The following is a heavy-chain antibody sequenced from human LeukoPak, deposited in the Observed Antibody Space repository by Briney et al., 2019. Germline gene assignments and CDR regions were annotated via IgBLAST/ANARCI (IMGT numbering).Heavy chain of an antibody. CDR2: INHSGST. CDR1: GGSFSGYY. J-gene: IGHJ6*02. D-gene: IGHD3-3*01. V-gene: IGHV4-34*01. Sequence: PSETLSLTCAVYGGSFSGYYWSWIRQPPGKGLEWIGEINHSGSTNYNPSLKSRVTISVDTSKSQFSLKLSSVTAADTAVYYCARGISFGYYYGMDVWGQGTTVTVSS. CDR3: ARGISFGYYYGMDV.